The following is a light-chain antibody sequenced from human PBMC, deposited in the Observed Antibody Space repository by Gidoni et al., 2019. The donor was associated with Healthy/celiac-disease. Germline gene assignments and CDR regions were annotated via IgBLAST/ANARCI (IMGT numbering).Light chain of an antibody. CDR2: GAS. J-gene: IGKJ1*01. CDR1: QSVSSSY. Sequence: EIVLTPSPGTLSLSPGERATLSCRASQSVSSSYLAWYQQKPGQAPRLLIYGASSRATGIPDRCSGSGSGTDFTLTISRLEPEDFAVYYCQQYGSSRTFGQGTKVEIK. CDR3: QQYGSSRT. V-gene: IGKV3-20*01.